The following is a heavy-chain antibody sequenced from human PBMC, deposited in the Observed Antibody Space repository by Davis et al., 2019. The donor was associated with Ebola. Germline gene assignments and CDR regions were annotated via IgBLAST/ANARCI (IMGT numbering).Heavy chain of an antibody. CDR3: ARETRITIFGVVIRGWFDP. D-gene: IGHD3-3*01. V-gene: IGHV4-30-4*01. J-gene: IGHJ5*02. Sequence: PSETLSLTCTVSGGSISSGDYYWSWIRQPPGKGLEWIGYIYYSGSTYYNPSLKSRVTISVDTSKNQFSLKLSSVTAADTAVYYCARETRITIFGVVIRGWFDPWGQGTLVTVSS. CDR2: IYYSGST. CDR1: GGSISSGDYY.